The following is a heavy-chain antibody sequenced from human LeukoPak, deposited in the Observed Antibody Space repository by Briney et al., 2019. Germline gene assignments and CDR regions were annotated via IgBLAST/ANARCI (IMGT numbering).Heavy chain of an antibody. CDR1: GFAFSGYA. V-gene: IGHV3-21*01. CDR3: ARGGRTVTTSNWFDP. J-gene: IGHJ5*02. D-gene: IGHD4-11*01. CDR2: ISSSSSYI. Sequence: GGSLRLSCAASGFAFSGYAMSWVRQPPGKGLEWVSSISSSSSYIYYADSVKGRFTISRDNAKNSLYLQMNSLRAEDTAVYYCARGGRTVTTSNWFDPWGQGTLVTVSS.